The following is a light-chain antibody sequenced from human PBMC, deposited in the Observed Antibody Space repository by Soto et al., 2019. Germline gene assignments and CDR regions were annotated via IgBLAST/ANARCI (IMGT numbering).Light chain of an antibody. CDR1: TSDVGGYNL. J-gene: IGLJ1*01. CDR2: EGT. V-gene: IGLV2-23*01. Sequence: QSVLTQPASVSGSPGQSITISCSGTTSDVGGYNLVSWYQQHTAKAPKLLIYEGTQRPSGVSGRFSGSKSGNTASLTISGLQAEDEADYYFCSYASSSSYVFGTGTKVTVL. CDR3: CSYASSSSYV.